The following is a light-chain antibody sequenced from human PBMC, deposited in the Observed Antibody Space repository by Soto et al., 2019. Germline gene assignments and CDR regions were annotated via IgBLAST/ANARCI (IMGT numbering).Light chain of an antibody. CDR2: DVS. CDR3: SSYAGSNNEGV. V-gene: IGLV2-8*01. J-gene: IGLJ2*01. Sequence: QSVLTQPHSASGSPGQSVTISCTGTSRDVGGYNYVSWYQQHPGKAPKLMIYDVSKRPSGVPDRFSGSKSGNTASLTVSGLQAEDEAAYYCSSYAGSNNEGVFGGGTKVTVL. CDR1: SRDVGGYNY.